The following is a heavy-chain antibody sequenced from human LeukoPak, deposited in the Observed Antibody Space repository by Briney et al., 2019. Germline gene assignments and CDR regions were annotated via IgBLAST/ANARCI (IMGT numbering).Heavy chain of an antibody. J-gene: IGHJ4*02. Sequence: GGSLRLSCAASGFTFSSYATSWVRQAPGKGLEWVSAISDSGGSTYYADSVKGRFTISRDNSKNTLYLQMNSLRAEDTAVYYCAKVLPTNSKNYYDSSGLDYWGQGTLVTVSS. V-gene: IGHV3-23*01. CDR1: GFTFSSYA. D-gene: IGHD3-22*01. CDR3: AKVLPTNSKNYYDSSGLDY. CDR2: ISDSGGST.